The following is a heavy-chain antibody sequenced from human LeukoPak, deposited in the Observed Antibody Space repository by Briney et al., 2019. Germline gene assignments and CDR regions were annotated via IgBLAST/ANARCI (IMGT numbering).Heavy chain of an antibody. Sequence: GGSLRLSCAASEFIFSDYAMGWVRQAPGKGLEWVAVIAFDGSNALYADSVKGRFTISRDISKSTLYLEMNSLKAEDSAIYYCSRGRYGDYSRSGYYYGMDVWGQGTTVTVSS. CDR2: IAFDGSNA. CDR3: SRGRYGDYSRSGYYYGMDV. CDR1: EFIFSDYA. D-gene: IGHD4-17*01. V-gene: IGHV3-30-3*01. J-gene: IGHJ6*02.